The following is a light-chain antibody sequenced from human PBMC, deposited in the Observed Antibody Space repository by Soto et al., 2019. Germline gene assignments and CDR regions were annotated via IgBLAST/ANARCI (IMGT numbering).Light chain of an antibody. CDR3: QQHKDWPLT. CDR2: AAF. V-gene: IGKV3-15*01. Sequence: EIVMTQSPATLAVSPGETVTLSCMASQSVSTSVAWYQQTPGQAPRLLIYAAFTRATAVPASFSGSGSLTKFALTISGLQYEDFAVYHCQQHKDWPLTFGGGTKGEMK. J-gene: IGKJ4*01. CDR1: QSVSTS.